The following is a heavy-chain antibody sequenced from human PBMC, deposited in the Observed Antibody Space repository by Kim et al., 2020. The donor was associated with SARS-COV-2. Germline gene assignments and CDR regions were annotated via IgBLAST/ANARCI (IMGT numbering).Heavy chain of an antibody. Sequence: TSYADSVKGRFTISKDYAKNTLYLQMNSRSAEDTAVYYCAGPRNTAYGMDVWGQGTTVTVSS. V-gene: IGHV3-74*01. D-gene: IGHD5-18*01. J-gene: IGHJ6*02. CDR2: T. CDR3: AGPRNTAYGMDV.